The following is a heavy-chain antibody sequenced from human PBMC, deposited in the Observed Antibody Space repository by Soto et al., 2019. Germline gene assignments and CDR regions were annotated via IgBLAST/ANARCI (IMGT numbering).Heavy chain of an antibody. J-gene: IGHJ6*02. CDR3: ARDHGFYDFWSGLNPRHYYYGMDV. CDR2: IWYDGSNK. D-gene: IGHD3-3*01. CDR1: GFTFSSYG. V-gene: IGHV3-33*01. Sequence: HPGGSLRLSCAASGFTFSSYGMHWVRQAPGKGLEWVAVIWYDGSNKYYADSVKGRFTISRDNSKNTLYLQMNSLRAEDTAVYYCARDHGFYDFWSGLNPRHYYYGMDVWGQGTTVTVSS.